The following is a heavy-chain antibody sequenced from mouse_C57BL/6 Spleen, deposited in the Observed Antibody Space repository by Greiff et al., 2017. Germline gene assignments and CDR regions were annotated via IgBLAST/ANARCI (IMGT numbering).Heavy chain of an antibody. CDR3: ARDSNYFDD. Sequence: DVMLVESGGGLVKPGGSLKLSCAASGFTFSSYAMSWVRQTPEKRLEWVATISDGGSYTYYPDNVKGRFTISRDNAKNNLYLQISHLKSEDTAMYYCARDSNYFDDWGQGTTLTVSS. CDR1: GFTFSSYA. J-gene: IGHJ2*01. V-gene: IGHV5-4*01. D-gene: IGHD1-1*01. CDR2: ISDGGSYT.